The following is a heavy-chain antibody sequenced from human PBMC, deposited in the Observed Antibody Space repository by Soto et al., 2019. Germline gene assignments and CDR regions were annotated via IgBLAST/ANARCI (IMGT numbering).Heavy chain of an antibody. CDR1: GGTFNRET. CDR3: ARGGKLGGDLDV. D-gene: IGHD3-10*01. CDR2: IIPVLDLA. Sequence: QAQLVQSGAEVKKPESSVKVSCKASGGTFNRETFSWVRQAPGQGLQWMGRIIPVLDLADYAQKFQGRVTITADTSTTTVYLDLSGLGSDDTAVYYCARGGKLGGDLDVWGKGTPVIVSS. V-gene: IGHV1-69*02. J-gene: IGHJ6*04.